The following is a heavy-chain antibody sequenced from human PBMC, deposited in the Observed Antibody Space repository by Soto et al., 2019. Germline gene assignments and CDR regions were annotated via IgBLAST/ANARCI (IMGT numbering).Heavy chain of an antibody. J-gene: IGHJ5*02. CDR3: ARESENFEFDP. D-gene: IGHD1-7*01. V-gene: IGHV3-30-3*01. CDR1: GFTFSSYA. CDR2: ISYDGSNK. Sequence: GGSLRLSCAASGFTFSSYAMHWVRQAPGKGLEWVAVISYDGSNKYYADSVKGRFTISRDNSKNTLYLQMNSLRAEDTAVYYCARESENFEFDPWGQGTLVTVSS.